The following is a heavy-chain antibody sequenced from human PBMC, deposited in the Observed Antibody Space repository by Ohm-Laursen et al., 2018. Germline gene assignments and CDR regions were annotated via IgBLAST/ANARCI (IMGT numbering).Heavy chain of an antibody. D-gene: IGHD3-16*02. Sequence: SLTLSLTCTVSGGSISRGGYLWSWIRQHPGKGLEWIGYIYYSGSTNYNPSLKSRVTTSVDTSKNQFSLKLSSVTAADTAVYYCARRSGWGSYRVLHAFDIWGQGTMVTVSS. J-gene: IGHJ3*02. CDR3: ARRSGWGSYRVLHAFDI. V-gene: IGHV4-61*08. CDR2: IYYSGST. CDR1: GGSISRGGYL.